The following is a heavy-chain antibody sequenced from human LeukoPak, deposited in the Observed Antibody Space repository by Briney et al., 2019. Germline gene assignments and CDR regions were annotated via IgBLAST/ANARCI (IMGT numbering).Heavy chain of an antibody. CDR1: GFTFSSYG. CDR2: ISYDGSNK. Sequence: PGRSLRLSCAASGFTFSSYGVHWVRQAPGKGLEWVAVISYDGSNKYYADSVKGRFTISRDNSKNTLYLQMNSLRAEDTAVYYCAKDVERTVTLFDYWGQGTLVTVSS. V-gene: IGHV3-30*18. J-gene: IGHJ4*02. D-gene: IGHD4-17*01. CDR3: AKDVERTVTLFDY.